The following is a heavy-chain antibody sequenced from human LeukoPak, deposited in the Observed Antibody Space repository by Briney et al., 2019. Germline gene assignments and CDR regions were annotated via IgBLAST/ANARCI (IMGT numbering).Heavy chain of an antibody. V-gene: IGHV1-18*01. CDR3: ARGSFSSGWYPSFDY. J-gene: IGHJ4*02. D-gene: IGHD6-19*01. Sequence: ASVKLSCKASGYTFTSYGISWVRQAPGQGLEWMGWISAYNGNTNYAQKLQGRVTMTTDTSTSTAYMELRSLRSDDTAVYYCARGSFSSGWYPSFDYWGQGTLVTVSS. CDR1: GYTFTSYG. CDR2: ISAYNGNT.